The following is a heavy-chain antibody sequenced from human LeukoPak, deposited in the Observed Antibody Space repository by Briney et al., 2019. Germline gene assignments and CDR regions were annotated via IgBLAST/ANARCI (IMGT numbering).Heavy chain of an antibody. V-gene: IGHV3-7*01. CDR3: ARRGIAARPVIDYYMDV. CDR1: GFTFSSYW. J-gene: IGHJ6*03. Sequence: GGSLRLSCAASGFTFSSYWMSWVRQAPGKGLEWVANIKQDGSEKYYVDSVKGRFTISRDNAKNSLYLQMNSLRAEDTAVYYCARRGIAARPVIDYYMDVWGKGTTVTVSS. D-gene: IGHD6-6*01. CDR2: IKQDGSEK.